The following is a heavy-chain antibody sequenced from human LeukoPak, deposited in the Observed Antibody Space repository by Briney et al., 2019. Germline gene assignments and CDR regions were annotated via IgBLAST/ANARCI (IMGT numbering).Heavy chain of an antibody. CDR3: AREDSSGWTVNAFDI. D-gene: IGHD6-19*01. V-gene: IGHV3-21*01. CDR2: ISSSSSYI. CDR1: GFTFSSYS. J-gene: IGHJ3*02. Sequence: PGGSLRLSCAASGFTFSSYSMTWVRQAPGKGLEWVSSISSSSSYIYYADSVKGRFTISRDNAKNSLYLQMNSLRAEDTAVYYCAREDSSGWTVNAFDIWGQGTMVTVSS.